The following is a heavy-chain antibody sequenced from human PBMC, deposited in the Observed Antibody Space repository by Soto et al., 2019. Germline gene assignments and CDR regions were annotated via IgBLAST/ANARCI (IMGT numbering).Heavy chain of an antibody. Sequence: EVQLLESGGGLVQPGGSLRLSCAASGFAFSRYVMNWVRQAPGKGLEWVSAISADGYGTYYADSVEGRFTISRDNRKETLLLQRNSLSVEDTAVYYCAKKIVEVDGYDTFDTWGQGTMVTVSS. D-gene: IGHD6-19*01. J-gene: IGHJ3*02. V-gene: IGHV3-23*01. CDR2: ISADGYGT. CDR3: AKKIVEVDGYDTFDT. CDR1: GFAFSRYV.